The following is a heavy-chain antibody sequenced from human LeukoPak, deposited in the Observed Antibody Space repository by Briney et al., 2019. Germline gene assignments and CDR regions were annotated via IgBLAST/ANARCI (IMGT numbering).Heavy chain of an antibody. CDR2: FDPEDGET. CDR1: GYTLTELS. J-gene: IGHJ3*02. CDR3: ATPLGSGSLHAFDI. V-gene: IGHV1-24*01. D-gene: IGHD3-10*01. Sequence: ASVKVSCKVSGYTLTELSMHWVRQAPGKGLEWMGGFDPEDGETIYAQKFQGRVTMTEDTSTDTAYMELSSLRSEDTAVYYCATPLGSGSLHAFDIWGQGTMVTVSS.